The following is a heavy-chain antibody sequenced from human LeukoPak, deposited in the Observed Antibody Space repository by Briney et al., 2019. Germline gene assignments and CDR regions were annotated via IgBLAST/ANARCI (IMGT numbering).Heavy chain of an antibody. CDR2: INSNSGDT. CDR3: ARDAVAVGVRGSWFDP. Sequence: GASVKVSCKASGYTFTAYYMHWVRQAPGQGLEWMGWINSNSGDTNYAQKFQGRVTMTRDTSITTAYMELSSLRSDDTALYYCARDAVAVGVRGSWFDPWGQGTLVTVSS. CDR1: GYTFTAYY. V-gene: IGHV1-2*02. D-gene: IGHD6-19*01. J-gene: IGHJ5*02.